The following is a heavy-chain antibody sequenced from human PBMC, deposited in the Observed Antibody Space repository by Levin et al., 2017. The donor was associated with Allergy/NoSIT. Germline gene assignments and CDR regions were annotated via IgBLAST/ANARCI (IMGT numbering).Heavy chain of an antibody. J-gene: IGHJ4*02. Sequence: SQTLSLTCTVSGGSISSGSYYWSWIRQPAGKGLEWIGRIYTSGSTNYNPSLKSRVTISVDTSKNQFSLKLSSVTAADTAVYYCARGGSSFDYWGQGTLVTVSS. V-gene: IGHV4-61*02. CDR2: IYTSGST. CDR3: ARGGSSFDY. CDR1: GGSISSGSYY. D-gene: IGHD6-13*01.